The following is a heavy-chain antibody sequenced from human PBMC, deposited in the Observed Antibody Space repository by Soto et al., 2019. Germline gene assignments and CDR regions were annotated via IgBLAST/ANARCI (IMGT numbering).Heavy chain of an antibody. V-gene: IGHV4-34*01. CDR3: ARGGYYYGSGSYYNEVRYYYGMDV. D-gene: IGHD3-10*01. CDR1: GGSFSGYY. J-gene: IGHJ6*02. CDR2: INHSGST. Sequence: PSENLSPACAVHGGSFSGYYWSYIRQPPGKGLEWIGEINHSGSTNYNPSLKSRVTISVDTSKNQFSLKLSSVTAADTAVYYCARGGYYYGSGSYYNEVRYYYGMDVWGQGTTVT.